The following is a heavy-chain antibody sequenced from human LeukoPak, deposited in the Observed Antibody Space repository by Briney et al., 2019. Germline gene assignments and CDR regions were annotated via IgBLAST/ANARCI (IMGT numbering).Heavy chain of an antibody. Sequence: SETLSLTCAVYGGSFSGYYWSWIRQPPGRGLEWIGEINHSGSTNYNPSLKSRVTISVDTSKNQFSLKLSSVTAADTAVYYCARPKRRLDAFDIWGQGTMVTVSS. V-gene: IGHV4-34*01. J-gene: IGHJ3*02. CDR3: ARPKRRLDAFDI. CDR1: GGSFSGYY. D-gene: IGHD6-25*01. CDR2: INHSGST.